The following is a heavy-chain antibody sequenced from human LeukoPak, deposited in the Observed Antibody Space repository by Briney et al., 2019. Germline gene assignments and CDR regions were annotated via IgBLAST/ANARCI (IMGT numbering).Heavy chain of an antibody. V-gene: IGHV4-34*01. Sequence: SETLSLTCTVSGGSISSYYWSWIRQPPGKGLEWIGEINHSGSTNYNPSLKSRVTISVDTSKNQFSLKLSSVTAADTAVYYCARGKGLDYWGQGTLVTVSS. CDR3: ARGKGLDY. CDR1: GGSISSYY. CDR2: INHSGST. J-gene: IGHJ4*02.